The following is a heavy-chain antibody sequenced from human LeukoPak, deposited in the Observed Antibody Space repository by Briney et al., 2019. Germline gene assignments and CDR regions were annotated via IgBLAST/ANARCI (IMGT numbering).Heavy chain of an antibody. Sequence: ASVKVSCKASGYTFTSYDINWVRQATGQGLEWMGWMNPNSGNTGYAQKFQGRVTITRNTSISTAYMEPSSLRSEDTAVYYCARHLARDYYYYMDVWGKGTTVTVSS. CDR3: ARHLARDYYYYMDV. V-gene: IGHV1-8*03. CDR1: GYTFTSYD. D-gene: IGHD6-6*01. J-gene: IGHJ6*03. CDR2: MNPNSGNT.